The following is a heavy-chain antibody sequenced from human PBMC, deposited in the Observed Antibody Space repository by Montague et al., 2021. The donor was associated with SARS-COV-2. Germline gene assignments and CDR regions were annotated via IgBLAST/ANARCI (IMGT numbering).Heavy chain of an antibody. J-gene: IGHJ4*02. D-gene: IGHD3-22*01. Sequence: ETLSLTCTVPVGSISSNNCYWGWIRQPPGKALEWIGSIYYSGSTYYNPSLKSRVTMSVDTSENQFSLKLSSVTAADTAVYYCARDGFYYDRSGPSNFDYWGQGTLVTVSS. CDR2: IYYSGST. CDR3: ARDGFYYDRSGPSNFDY. CDR1: VGSISSNNCY. V-gene: IGHV4-39*07.